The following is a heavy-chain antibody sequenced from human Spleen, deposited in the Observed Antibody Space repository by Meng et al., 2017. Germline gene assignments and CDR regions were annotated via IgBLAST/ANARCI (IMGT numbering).Heavy chain of an antibody. CDR1: GGSISSYY. J-gene: IGHJ5*02. D-gene: IGHD2-2*01. CDR2: IYYSGST. V-gene: IGHV4-59*01. Sequence: QGPLQESGPGPVKPSETLSLTCTVSGGSISSYYWSWIRQPPGKGLEWIGYIYYSGSTNYNPSLKSRVTISVDTSKNQFSLKLSSVTAADTAVYYCARAVVVPAAMLGWFDPWGQGTLVTVSS. CDR3: ARAVVVPAAMLGWFDP.